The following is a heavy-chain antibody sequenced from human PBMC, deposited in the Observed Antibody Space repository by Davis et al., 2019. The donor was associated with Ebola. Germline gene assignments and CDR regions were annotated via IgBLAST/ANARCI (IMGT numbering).Heavy chain of an antibody. CDR1: GFTFSSYW. J-gene: IGHJ2*01. CDR3: VGSVDFDL. D-gene: IGHD6-19*01. CDR2: IKQDGSEK. V-gene: IGHV3-7*03. Sequence: PGGSLRLSCAASGFTFSSYWMSWVRQAPGKGLEWVANIKQDGSEKYYVDSVKGRFTISRDNSKNTLYLQMNSLRAEDTAVYYCVGSVDFDLWGRGTLVTVSS.